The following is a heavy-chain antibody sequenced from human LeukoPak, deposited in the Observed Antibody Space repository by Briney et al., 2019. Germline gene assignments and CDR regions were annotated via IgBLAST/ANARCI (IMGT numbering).Heavy chain of an antibody. CDR2: ISSGSSYI. J-gene: IGHJ3*02. D-gene: IGHD6-19*01. V-gene: IGHV3-21*01. CDR1: GFTFSSYS. Sequence: GGSLRLSCAASGFTFSSYSMNWVRQAPGKGLEWVSSISSGSSYIYYADSVKGRFTISRDNAKNSLYLQMNSLRAEDTAVYYCARDSFSSGWYLGAFDIWGQGTMVTVSS. CDR3: ARDSFSSGWYLGAFDI.